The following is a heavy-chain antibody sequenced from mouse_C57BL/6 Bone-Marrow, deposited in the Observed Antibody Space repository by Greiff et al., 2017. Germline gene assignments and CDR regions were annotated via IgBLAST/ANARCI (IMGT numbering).Heavy chain of an antibody. CDR2: IHPNSGST. CDR1: GYTFTSYW. Sequence: QVQLQQPGAELVKPGASVKLSCKASGYTFTSYWMHWVKQRPGQGLEWIGMIHPNSGSTNYNVKFKSKATLTVDKSSSTAYMQLSSLTSEDSAVYYCAPYCDGTKGYWGQGATVTVS. J-gene: IGHJ2*01. D-gene: IGHD1-1*01. CDR3: APYCDGTKGY. V-gene: IGHV1-64*01.